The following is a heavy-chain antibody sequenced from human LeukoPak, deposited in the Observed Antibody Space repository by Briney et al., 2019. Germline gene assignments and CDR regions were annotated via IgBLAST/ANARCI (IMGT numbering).Heavy chain of an antibody. CDR3: GRVHCSTTSCFDYYDYYMDV. J-gene: IGHJ6*03. CDR1: GFRFDEYG. Sequence: TGGSLRLSCAASGFRFDEYGMSWVRHVPGKGLEWVCGTNWDGASTGYADSVKGRFTISRDNVKNFLYLQMNSLRVEDTALCFCGRVHCSTTSCFDYYDYYMDVWGKGTTVTVSS. CDR2: TNWDGAST. D-gene: IGHD2-2*01. V-gene: IGHV3-20*04.